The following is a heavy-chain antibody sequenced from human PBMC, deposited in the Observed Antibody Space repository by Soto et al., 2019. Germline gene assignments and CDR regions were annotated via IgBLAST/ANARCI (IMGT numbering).Heavy chain of an antibody. Sequence: QVQLQQWGAGLLKPSETLSLTCAVYGGSFSGYYWSWIRQPQGKGLEWIGEINHSGSTNYNPSLKSRVTISVDTSKNQFSLKLSSVTAADTAVYYCARVGYDRGYVGFDIWGQGTMVTVSS. D-gene: IGHD3-10*02. CDR1: GGSFSGYY. CDR2: INHSGST. V-gene: IGHV4-34*01. CDR3: ARVGYDRGYVGFDI. J-gene: IGHJ3*02.